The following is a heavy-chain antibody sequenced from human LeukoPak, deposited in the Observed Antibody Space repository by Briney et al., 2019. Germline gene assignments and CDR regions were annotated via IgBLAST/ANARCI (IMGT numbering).Heavy chain of an antibody. J-gene: IGHJ3*02. Sequence: GGSLRLSCAASGFTFSSYAMSWVRQAPGKGLEWVSAISGSGGSTYYADSVKGRFTISRDNSKNTLYLQMNSLRAEDTAVYYCAQQWLVLGAFDIWGQGTMVTVSS. V-gene: IGHV3-23*01. CDR3: AQQWLVLGAFDI. CDR1: GFTFSSYA. D-gene: IGHD6-19*01. CDR2: ISGSGGST.